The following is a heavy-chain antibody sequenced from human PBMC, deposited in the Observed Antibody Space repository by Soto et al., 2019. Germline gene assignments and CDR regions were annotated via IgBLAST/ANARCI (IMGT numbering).Heavy chain of an antibody. CDR2: INPNSGGT. Sequence: GASVKVSCKASGYTFTGYYMHWVRQAPGQGLEWVGWINPNSGGTNYAQKFQGWVTMTRDTSISTAYMELSRLRSDDTAVYYCARGYCSSTSCYEDYYYYYGMDVWGQGTTVTVSS. CDR1: GYTFTGYY. J-gene: IGHJ6*02. D-gene: IGHD2-2*01. CDR3: ARGYCSSTSCYEDYYYYYGMDV. V-gene: IGHV1-2*04.